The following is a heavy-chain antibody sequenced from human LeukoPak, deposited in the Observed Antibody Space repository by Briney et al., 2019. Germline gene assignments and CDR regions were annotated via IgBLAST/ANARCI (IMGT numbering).Heavy chain of an antibody. CDR2: TSYDGSNK. Sequence: GGSLRLSCAASGFTFSSYALYWVRQAPGKGLEWVAVTSYDGSNKYYADSVKGRFTISRDNSKNTLYLQMNSLRAEDTAVYYCARVNKWLPNDAFDIWGQGTMVTVSS. CDR3: ARVNKWLPNDAFDI. D-gene: IGHD5-12*01. J-gene: IGHJ3*02. V-gene: IGHV3-30-3*01. CDR1: GFTFSSYA.